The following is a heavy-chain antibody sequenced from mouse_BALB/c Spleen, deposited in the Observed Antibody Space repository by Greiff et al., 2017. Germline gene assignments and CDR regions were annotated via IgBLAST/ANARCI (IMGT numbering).Heavy chain of an antibody. D-gene: IGHD1-1*01. J-gene: IGHJ2*01. V-gene: IGHV1S81*02. Sequence: VQLQQPGAELVKPGASVKLSCKASGYTFTSYYMYWVKQRPGQGLEWIGGINPSNGGTNFNEKFKSKATLTVDKSSSTAYMQLSSLTSEDSAVYYCTRSGDFTTVVAQDFDYWGQGTTLTVSS. CDR1: GYTFTSYY. CDR2: INPSNGGT. CDR3: TRSGDFTTVVAQDFDY.